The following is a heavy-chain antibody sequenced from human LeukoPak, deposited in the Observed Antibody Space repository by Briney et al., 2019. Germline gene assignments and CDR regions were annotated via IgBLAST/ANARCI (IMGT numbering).Heavy chain of an antibody. J-gene: IGHJ5*02. CDR2: ISYDGSNK. CDR1: GFTFSSYG. Sequence: GGSLRLSCAASGFTFSSYGMHRVRQAPGKGLEWVAVISYDGSNKYYADSVKGRFTISRDNSKNTLYLQMNSLRAEDTAVYYCVKEIAVAGTRWFDPWGQGTLVTVSS. V-gene: IGHV3-30*18. D-gene: IGHD6-19*01. CDR3: VKEIAVAGTRWFDP.